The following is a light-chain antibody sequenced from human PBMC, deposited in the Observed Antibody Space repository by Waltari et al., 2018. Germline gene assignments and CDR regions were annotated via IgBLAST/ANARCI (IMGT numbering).Light chain of an antibody. V-gene: IGLV2-14*03. CDR2: DVS. J-gene: IGLJ3*02. CDR3: CSYTSSSTWV. CDR1: SCYVGASNY. Sequence: QSALTQPASVSGSPGQSITISCTGASCYVGASNYVSWYQQHPGKAPKLMIYDVSFRPSGVSNRFSGSKSGNTASLTISGLQAEDEADYYCCSYTSSSTWVFGGGTKLTVL.